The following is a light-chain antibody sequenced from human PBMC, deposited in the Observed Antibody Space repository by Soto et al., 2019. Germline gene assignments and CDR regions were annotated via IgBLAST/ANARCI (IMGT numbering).Light chain of an antibody. CDR2: STS. V-gene: IGLV7-43*01. CDR3: LLYYGGARLWV. J-gene: IGLJ3*02. Sequence: QTVVTQEPSLTVSPGGTVTLTCASSTGAVTSGYYPNWFQQKPGQAPRALIYSTSNKQSWTPARFSGSLLGGKAALTLSGVQPEDEAEYYCLLYYGGARLWVFGGGTKVTVL. CDR1: TGAVTSGYY.